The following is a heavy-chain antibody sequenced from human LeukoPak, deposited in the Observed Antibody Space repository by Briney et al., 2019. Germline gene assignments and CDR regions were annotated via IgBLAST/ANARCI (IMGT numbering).Heavy chain of an antibody. CDR2: IYIGGST. V-gene: IGHV4-4*07. Sequence: SETLSLTCIVSGGSISSYYWNWIRQSAGKGLEWIGRIYIGGSTSYNPSLKSRVTMSVDTSKIQFSLNLTSVTAADTAVYYCARHGLVAARHAFDIGGQGTMVTVSS. CDR3: ARHGLVAARHAFDI. J-gene: IGHJ3*02. D-gene: IGHD6-6*01. CDR1: GGSISSYY.